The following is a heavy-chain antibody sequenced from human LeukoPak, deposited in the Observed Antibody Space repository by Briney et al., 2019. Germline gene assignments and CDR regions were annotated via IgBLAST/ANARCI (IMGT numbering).Heavy chain of an antibody. Sequence: GGSLRLSCAASGFTFKNYAMYWVRQALGKGLEWVSAIIESGESTYYTDSVKGRFTISRDDSKNTLSLQMNSLRVEDTAVYYCARDLAWGAFDYWGQGTLVTVSS. CDR2: IIESGEST. J-gene: IGHJ4*02. V-gene: IGHV3-23*01. D-gene: IGHD7-27*01. CDR1: GFTFKNYA. CDR3: ARDLAWGAFDY.